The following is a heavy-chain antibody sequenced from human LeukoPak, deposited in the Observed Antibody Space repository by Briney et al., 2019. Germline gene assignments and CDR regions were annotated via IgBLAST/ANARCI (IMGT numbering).Heavy chain of an antibody. CDR1: GFTFSSYW. CDR3: ARGGYYPDY. Sequence: PGGSLRLSCVASGFTFSSYWMSWVRQAPGKGLEWVANINQDGSEAYYVDSVKGRFTISRDNAKSSLYLQMNSLRAEDTAVYYGARGGYYPDYWTQGTLVTVSS. D-gene: IGHD5-12*01. J-gene: IGHJ4*02. V-gene: IGHV3-7*01. CDR2: INQDGSEA.